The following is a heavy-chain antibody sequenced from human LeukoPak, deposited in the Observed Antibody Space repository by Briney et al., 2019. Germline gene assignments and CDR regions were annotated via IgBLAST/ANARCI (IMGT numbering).Heavy chain of an antibody. V-gene: IGHV3-74*01. CDR1: GFTVSNYW. J-gene: IGHJ2*01. Sequence: GGSLRLSCVASGFTVSNYWMEWVRQAPGKGLGWVTRVKTAGSNTTYADSVEGRFTLSRDDAANTFYLQMNNRRAEDTAVYHCARPAVAGTNWYFDLWGRGTLVTVSS. CDR2: VKTAGSNT. D-gene: IGHD6-19*01. CDR3: ARPAVAGTNWYFDL.